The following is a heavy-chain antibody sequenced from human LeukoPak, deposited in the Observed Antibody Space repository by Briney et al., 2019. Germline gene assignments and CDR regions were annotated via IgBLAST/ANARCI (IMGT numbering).Heavy chain of an antibody. D-gene: IGHD5-18*01. CDR2: IIPIFGTA. CDR3: ARSHSYGYYYYYYHMDV. CDR1: GGTFSSYA. Sequence: ASVKVSCKASGGTFSSYAISWVRQAPGQGLEWMERIIPIFGTANYAQKFQGGVTITTDESTSTAYMELSSLRSEDTAVYYCARSHSYGYYYYYYHMDVWGKGTTVTVSS. V-gene: IGHV1-69*05. J-gene: IGHJ6*03.